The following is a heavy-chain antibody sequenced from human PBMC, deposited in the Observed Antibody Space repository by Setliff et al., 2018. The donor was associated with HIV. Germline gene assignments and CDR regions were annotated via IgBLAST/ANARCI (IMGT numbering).Heavy chain of an antibody. Sequence: SETLSLTCTVAGGSISSSDYYWGWIRQPPGEGLEWIGSIFYSGRSTYNPSPRSRVTISVDTSKNQFSLSLTSVTAADTAAYYCARRGRTGNSYVLNWFDPWGQGTLVTVSS. J-gene: IGHJ5*02. CDR3: ARRGRTGNSYVLNWFDP. V-gene: IGHV4-39*07. CDR2: IFYSGRS. CDR1: GGSISSSDYY. D-gene: IGHD5-18*01.